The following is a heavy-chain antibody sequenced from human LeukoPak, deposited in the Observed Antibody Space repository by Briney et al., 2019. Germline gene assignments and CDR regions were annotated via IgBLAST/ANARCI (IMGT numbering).Heavy chain of an antibody. CDR3: AKDRVHSDNWFDP. CDR1: GFTVSTNS. J-gene: IGHJ5*02. V-gene: IGHV3-23*01. Sequence: GGSLRLSCTVSGFTVSTNSMSWVRQAPGKGLEWVSTISGSGGSTYYADSVKGRFTISRDNSKNTLYLQMNSLRAEDTAVYYCAKDRVHSDNWFDPWGQGTLVIVSS. CDR2: ISGSGGST. D-gene: IGHD3-10*01.